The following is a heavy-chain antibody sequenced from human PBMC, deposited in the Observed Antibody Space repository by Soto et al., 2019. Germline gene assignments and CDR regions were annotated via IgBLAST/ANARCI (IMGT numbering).Heavy chain of an antibody. J-gene: IGHJ4*02. CDR3: ATAIAVAAPGGY. CDR2: ISYDGSNK. D-gene: IGHD6-19*01. V-gene: IGHV3-30-3*01. Sequence: QVQLVESGGGVVQPGRSLRLSCAASGFTFSSYAMHWVRQAPGKGLEWVAVISYDGSNKYYADSVKGRFTISRDNYKNTLYLQMNSLRAEDTAVYYCATAIAVAAPGGYWGQGTLVTVSS. CDR1: GFTFSSYA.